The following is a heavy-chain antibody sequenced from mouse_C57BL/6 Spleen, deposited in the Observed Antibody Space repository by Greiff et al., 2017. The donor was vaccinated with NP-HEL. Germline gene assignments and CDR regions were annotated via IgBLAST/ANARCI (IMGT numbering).Heavy chain of an antibody. CDR2: IWSGGST. CDR1: GFSLTSYG. V-gene: IGHV2-2*01. CDR3: ARMGDYEGY. J-gene: IGHJ2*01. Sequence: QVQLKQSGPGLVQPSQSLSITCTVSGFSLTSYGVHWVRQSPGKGLEWLVVIWSGGSTDYNAAFISRLSISKDNSKSQVFFKMNSLQADDTAIYYCARMGDYEGYWGQGTTLTVSS. D-gene: IGHD2-4*01.